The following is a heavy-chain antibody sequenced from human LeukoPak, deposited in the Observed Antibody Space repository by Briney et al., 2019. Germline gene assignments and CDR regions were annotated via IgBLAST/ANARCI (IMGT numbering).Heavy chain of an antibody. V-gene: IGHV1-18*01. J-gene: IGHJ4*02. D-gene: IGHD3-22*01. CDR2: ISAYNGNT. CDR3: ARDVSLNYYDSSGMIGY. CDR1: GYTFTSYG. Sequence: ASVKVSCKASGYTFTSYGISWVRQAPGQGLEWMGWISAYNGNTNYAQKLQGRVTMTTDTSTSTAYMELRSLRSDDTAVYYCARDVSLNYYDSSGMIGYWGQGTLVTVSS.